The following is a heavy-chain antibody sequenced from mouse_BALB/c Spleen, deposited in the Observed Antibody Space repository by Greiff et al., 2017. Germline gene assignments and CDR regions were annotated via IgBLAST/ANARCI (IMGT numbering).Heavy chain of an antibody. CDR3: AREGVNGYAMDY. CDR1: GFTFSSYG. V-gene: IGHV5-6-3*01. Sequence: EVQVVESGGGLVQPGGSLKLSCAASGFTFSSYGMSWVRQTPDKRLELVATINSNGGSTYYPDSVKGRFTISRDNAKNTLYLQMSSLKSEDTAMYYCAREGVNGYAMDYWGQGTSVTVSS. J-gene: IGHJ4*01. D-gene: IGHD2-1*01. CDR2: INSNGGST.